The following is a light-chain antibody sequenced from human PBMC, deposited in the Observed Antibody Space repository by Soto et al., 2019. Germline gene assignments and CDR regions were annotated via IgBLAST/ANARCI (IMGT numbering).Light chain of an antibody. CDR3: QQSYSTLALT. CDR2: AAS. CDR1: QSISSY. J-gene: IGKJ4*01. Sequence: DIQMTQSPSSLSASVGHRFTLTCRASQSISSYLNWYQQKPGKAPKLLIYAASSLQSGVPSRFSGSGSGTDFTLTISSLQPEDFATYYCQQSYSTLALTFGEGTKVDIK. V-gene: IGKV1-39*01.